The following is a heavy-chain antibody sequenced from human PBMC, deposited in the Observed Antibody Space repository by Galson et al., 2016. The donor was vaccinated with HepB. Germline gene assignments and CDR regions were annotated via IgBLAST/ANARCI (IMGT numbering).Heavy chain of an antibody. J-gene: IGHJ4*02. D-gene: IGHD1-1*01. CDR2: IKSRTDGGTA. CDR3: STERQERRLGY. Sequence: SLRLSCAASGFTFSNAWMNWVRQAPGKGLEWVGRIKSRTDGGTAAYAAPVTGRFTISRDDSKNTLYLQMNGLKTEDTAVYYCSTERQERRLGYWGQGTLVTVSS. V-gene: IGHV3-15*07. CDR1: GFTFSNAW.